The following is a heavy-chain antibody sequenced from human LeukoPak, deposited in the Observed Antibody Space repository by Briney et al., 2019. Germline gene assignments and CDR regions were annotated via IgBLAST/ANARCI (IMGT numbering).Heavy chain of an antibody. J-gene: IGHJ4*02. V-gene: IGHV1-69*04. CDR2: VIPILGIA. D-gene: IGHD3-22*01. CDR1: GGTFSSYA. CDR3: ARVYYDSSGYYYAN. Sequence: SVKVSCKASGGTFSSYAISWVRQAPGQGLEWMGRVIPILGIANYAQKFQGRVTITADKSTSTAYMELSSLRSEDTAVYYCARVYYDSSGYYYANWGQGTLVTVSS.